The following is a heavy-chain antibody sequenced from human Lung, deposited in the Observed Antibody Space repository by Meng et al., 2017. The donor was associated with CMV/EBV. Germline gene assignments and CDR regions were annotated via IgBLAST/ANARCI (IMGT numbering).Heavy chain of an antibody. CDR1: FFTLSSYS. V-gene: IGHV3-48*04. J-gene: IGHJ4*02. Sequence: GESLKISFPSSFFTLSSYSMNWVRQAPGKGLEWVSYISSSSSTIYYADSVKGRFTISRDNAKNSLYLQMNSLRAEDTAVYYCARALLGYCSSTSCSDVRYFDYWGQGTLXTAPQ. CDR2: ISSSSSTI. D-gene: IGHD2-2*01. CDR3: ARALLGYCSSTSCSDVRYFDY.